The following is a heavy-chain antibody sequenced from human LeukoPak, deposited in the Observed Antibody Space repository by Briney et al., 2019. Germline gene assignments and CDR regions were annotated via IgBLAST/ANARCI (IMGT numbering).Heavy chain of an antibody. Sequence: SVKVSCKASGGTFSSYATSWVRQAPGQGLEWMGRIIPILGIANYAQKFQGRVTITADKSTSTAYMELSSLRSEDTAVYYCARDQPSYGGYSQWGVFDYWGQGTLVTVSS. J-gene: IGHJ4*02. CDR1: GGTFSSYA. CDR2: IIPILGIA. D-gene: IGHD4-17*01. V-gene: IGHV1-69*04. CDR3: ARDQPSYGGYSQWGVFDY.